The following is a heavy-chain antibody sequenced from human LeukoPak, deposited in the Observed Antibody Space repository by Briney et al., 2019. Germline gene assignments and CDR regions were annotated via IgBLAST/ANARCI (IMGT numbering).Heavy chain of an antibody. CDR1: GGSISSSSYY. Sequence: PSETLSLTCTVSGGSISSSSYYWGWIRQPPGKGLEWIGSIYYSGNTYYNPSLKSRVTISVDTSKNQFSLKLSSVTAADTAVYYCGRRNKEWLELGTWFDPWGQGTLVTVSS. J-gene: IGHJ5*02. D-gene: IGHD6-19*01. CDR2: IYYSGNT. V-gene: IGHV4-39*01. CDR3: GRRNKEWLELGTWFDP.